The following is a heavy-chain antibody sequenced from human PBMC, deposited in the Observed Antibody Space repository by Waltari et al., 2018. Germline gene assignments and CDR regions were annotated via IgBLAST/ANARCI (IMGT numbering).Heavy chain of an antibody. D-gene: IGHD3-22*01. V-gene: IGHV3-7*03. J-gene: IGHJ3*02. CDR2: IKQDGSEK. Sequence: EVQLVESGGGLVQPGGSLRLSCAASGFTFSSYWMSWVRQAPGKGLEWVANIKQDGSEKYYVDCVKGGFTISRDNAKNSLYLQMNSMRAEDTAVDYWARDYHYYDSSGYRGGAFDIWGQGTMVTVSS. CDR3: ARDYHYYDSSGYRGGAFDI. CDR1: GFTFSSYW.